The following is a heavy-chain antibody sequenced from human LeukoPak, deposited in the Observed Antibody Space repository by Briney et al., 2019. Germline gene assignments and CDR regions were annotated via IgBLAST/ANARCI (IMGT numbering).Heavy chain of an antibody. J-gene: IGHJ4*02. D-gene: IGHD4-11*01. CDR3: ARSGGLQKFDY. CDR1: GFTVSSYY. Sequence: GGSLRLSCAASGFTVSSYYMSCVRQAPGKGLEWVSVIYSGGSTYYADSVKGRFTISRDNSKNTLYLQMNSLRAEDTAVYYCARSGGLQKFDYWGQGTLVTVSS. CDR2: IYSGGST. V-gene: IGHV3-53*05.